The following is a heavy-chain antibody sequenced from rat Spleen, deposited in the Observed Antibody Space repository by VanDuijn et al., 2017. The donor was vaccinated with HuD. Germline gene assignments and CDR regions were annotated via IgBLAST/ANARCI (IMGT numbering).Heavy chain of an antibody. CDR3: ASFSGGPFAY. J-gene: IGHJ3*01. V-gene: IGHV5-22*01. CDR2: ISISGSRT. D-gene: IGHD4-3*01. CDR1: GFTFSDYY. Sequence: EVQLVESGGGLVQPGRSLKLSCAASGFTFSDYYMAWVRQAPRKGLEWVAIISISGSRTSYSDSVKGRFTISRENAKSTLYLQMNSLRSEDTATYYCASFSGGPFAYWGQGTLVTVSS.